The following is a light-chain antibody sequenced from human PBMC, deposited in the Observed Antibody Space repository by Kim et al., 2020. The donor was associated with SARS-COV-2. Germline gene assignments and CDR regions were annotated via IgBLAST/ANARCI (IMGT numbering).Light chain of an antibody. CDR3: QHIFSSPPYT. CDR1: QSITNY. CDR2: GAS. V-gene: IGKV1-39*01. Sequence: ASLGHRVIITCRASQSITNYLNWYQQRPGKAPKLLIYGASNLQSGVPSRFSGGGSGTEFTLTISSLQAEDFATYYCQHIFSSPPYTFGQGTKLEI. J-gene: IGKJ2*01.